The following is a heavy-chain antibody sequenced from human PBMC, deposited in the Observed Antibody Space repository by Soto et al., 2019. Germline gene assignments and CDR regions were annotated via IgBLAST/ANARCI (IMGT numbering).Heavy chain of an antibody. V-gene: IGHV1-24*01. Sequence: GASVKVSCKVSGYTLTELSMHWVRQAPGKGLEWMGGFDPEDGETIYAQKFQGRVTMTEDTSTDTAYMELSSLRSEDTVVYYCATVKVWGSYRYFDYWGQGTLVPVSS. CDR2: FDPEDGET. CDR1: GYTLTELS. J-gene: IGHJ4*02. D-gene: IGHD3-16*02. CDR3: ATVKVWGSYRYFDY.